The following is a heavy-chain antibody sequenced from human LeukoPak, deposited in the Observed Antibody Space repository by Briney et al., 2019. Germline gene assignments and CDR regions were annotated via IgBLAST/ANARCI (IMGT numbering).Heavy chain of an antibody. V-gene: IGHV3-7*03. CDR3: ARDPRAVAGIRVDAFDI. CDR1: GFTFSTYW. Sequence: PGGSLRLSCAASGFTFSTYWMDWVRQAPGKGLEWVANIKEDGSEKYYEDSVKGRFTISRDNAKNSLYLQMNSLRAEDTAVYYCARDPRAVAGIRVDAFDIWGQGTMVTVSS. CDR2: IKEDGSEK. J-gene: IGHJ3*02. D-gene: IGHD6-19*01.